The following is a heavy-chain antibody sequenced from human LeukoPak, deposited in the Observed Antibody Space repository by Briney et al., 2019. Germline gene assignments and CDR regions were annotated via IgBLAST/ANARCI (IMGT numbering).Heavy chain of an antibody. V-gene: IGHV1-69*01. Sequence: SVKVSCKASGGTFSSYAISWERQAPGQGLEWMGGIIPIFGTANYAQKFQGGVTITADESTSTAYMELSSLRSEDTAVYYCYSNYEGYFDYWGQGTLVTVSS. CDR2: IIPIFGTA. CDR3: YSNYEGYFDY. J-gene: IGHJ4*02. D-gene: IGHD4-11*01. CDR1: GGTFSSYA.